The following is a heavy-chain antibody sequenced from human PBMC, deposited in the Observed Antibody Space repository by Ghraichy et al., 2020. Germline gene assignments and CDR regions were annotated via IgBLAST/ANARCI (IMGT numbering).Heavy chain of an antibody. CDR1: GFTFSSYA. V-gene: IGHV3-23*01. Sequence: GGSLRLSCAASGFTFSSYAMNWVRQAPGKGLEWVSAISGSGITTYYADSVKGRFTISRDNYKNTLNLQMNILRAEDTAIYYCAKVPGGIAHRFAYWGQRTLVTVSS. J-gene: IGHJ4*02. CDR3: AKVPGGIAHRFAY. CDR2: ISGSGITT. D-gene: IGHD6-13*01.